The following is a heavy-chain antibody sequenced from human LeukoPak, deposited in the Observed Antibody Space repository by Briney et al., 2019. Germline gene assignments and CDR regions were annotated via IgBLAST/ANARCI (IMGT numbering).Heavy chain of an antibody. J-gene: IGHJ4*02. Sequence: PSETLSLTCTVSGGSISSSGYYWGWIRQPPGKGLEWIGSIYYSGSTYYNPSLKSRVTISVDTSKNQFSLKLSSVTAADTAVYYCARKAVAGSGNFDYWGQGTLVTVSS. V-gene: IGHV4-39*01. CDR1: GGSISSSGYY. CDR2: IYYSGST. D-gene: IGHD6-19*01. CDR3: ARKAVAGSGNFDY.